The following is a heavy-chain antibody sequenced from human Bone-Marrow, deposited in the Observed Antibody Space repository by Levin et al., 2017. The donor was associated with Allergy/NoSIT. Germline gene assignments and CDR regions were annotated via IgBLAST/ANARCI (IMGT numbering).Heavy chain of an antibody. D-gene: IGHD3-10*01. CDR1: GFTFSSYA. J-gene: IGHJ4*02. CDR2: ISGSGGST. CDR3: AKSDLAIAFYGWVGELRQLDY. Sequence: GESLKISCAASGFTFSSYAMSWVRQAPGKGLEWVSAISGSGGSTYYADSVKGRFTISRDNSKNTLYLQMNSLRAEDTAVYYCAKSDLAIAFYGWVGELRQLDYWGQGTLVTVSS. V-gene: IGHV3-23*01.